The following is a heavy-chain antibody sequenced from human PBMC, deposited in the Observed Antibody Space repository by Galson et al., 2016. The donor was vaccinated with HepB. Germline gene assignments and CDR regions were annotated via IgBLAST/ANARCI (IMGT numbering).Heavy chain of an antibody. J-gene: IGHJ6*02. CDR3: ARGVYYFYGLDV. CDR2: ISGYNDNT. Sequence: SVKVSCKASGYTFTNYGISWVRQAPGQGLEWMGWISGYNDNTAYAQELQGRVIMTIDISTSTAYMELRSLRSDDTAVYYCARGVYYFYGLDVWGQGTTVTVSS. V-gene: IGHV1-18*01. CDR1: GYTFTNYG.